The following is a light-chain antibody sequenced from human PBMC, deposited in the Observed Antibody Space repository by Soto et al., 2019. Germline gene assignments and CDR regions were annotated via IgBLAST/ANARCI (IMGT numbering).Light chain of an antibody. J-gene: IGLJ1*01. CDR2: GDN. V-gene: IGLV1-40*01. Sequence: QSVLTQPPSLSGAPGQRVAISCTGSISNMGAEYDVHWYQQLPGTAPKRLIYGDNNRPSGVPDRFSGSKSGTSASLAITGLQPEDEADYYCQSYDSSLTTFVFGTGTKVTVL. CDR1: ISNMGAEYD. CDR3: QSYDSSLTTFV.